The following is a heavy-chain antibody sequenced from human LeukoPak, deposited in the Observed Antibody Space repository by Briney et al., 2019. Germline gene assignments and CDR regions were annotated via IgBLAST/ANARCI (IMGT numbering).Heavy chain of an antibody. CDR2: INHSGNT. CDR3: GSVGYNRRFDY. V-gene: IGHV4-34*01. Sequence: TTETLSLTCAVYGGSFSGYYWGWISQPPGKGLEWIGEINHSGNTNYNPSLKSRVTISVDTSKNQFSLKLSSVTAADTAVYYCGSVGYNRRFDYWGQGTLVTVSS. J-gene: IGHJ4*02. CDR1: GGSFSGYY. D-gene: IGHD5-24*01.